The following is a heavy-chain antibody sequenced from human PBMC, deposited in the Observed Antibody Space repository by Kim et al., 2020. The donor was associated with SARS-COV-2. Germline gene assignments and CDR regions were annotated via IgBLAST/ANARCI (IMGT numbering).Heavy chain of an antibody. J-gene: IGHJ5*02. CDR2: ISGSSGNT. V-gene: IGHV3-23*01. CDR1: GFTFSSYA. CDR3: ASGGQQLGFDP. D-gene: IGHD6-13*01. Sequence: GGSLRLSCAASGFTFSSYAMSWVRQAPGKGLECVSTISGSSGNTFYADSVKGRFTISRDNSKNTLYLQMNSLRADDTAVYYCASGGQQLGFDPWGQGTLVTVSS.